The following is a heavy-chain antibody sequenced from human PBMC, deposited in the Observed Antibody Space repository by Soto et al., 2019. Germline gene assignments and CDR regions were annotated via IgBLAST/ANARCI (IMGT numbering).Heavy chain of an antibody. CDR2: INPSGGST. CDR3: AREGPRWELLPDAFDI. CDR1: GYTFTSYY. V-gene: IGHV1-46*01. J-gene: IGHJ3*02. D-gene: IGHD1-26*01. Sequence: ASVKVSCKASGYTFTSYYMHWVRQAPGQGLEWMGIINPSGGSTSYAQKFQGRVTMTRDTSTSTVYMELSSLRSEDTAVHYCAREGPRWELLPDAFDIWGQGTMVTVS.